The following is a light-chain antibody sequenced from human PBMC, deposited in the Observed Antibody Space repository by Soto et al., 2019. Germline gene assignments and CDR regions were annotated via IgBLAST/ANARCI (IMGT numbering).Light chain of an antibody. J-gene: IGKJ4*01. CDR1: QSVSSYY. V-gene: IGKV3D-7*01. CDR3: QQDYNLLPP. Sequence: EIGLWKSVGNLSLYDRERATLSCRVSQSVSSYYLAWYQQKPGQAPRLLIYGASTRATGIPDRFSGSGSGTDFTLTISSLQPEDFAVYYCQQDYNLLPPFGGGTKVDNK. CDR2: GAS.